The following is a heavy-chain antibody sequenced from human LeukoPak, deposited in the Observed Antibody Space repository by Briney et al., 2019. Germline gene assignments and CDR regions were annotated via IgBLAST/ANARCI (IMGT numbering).Heavy chain of an antibody. CDR2: ISYDGSNK. CDR1: GFTFSSYA. D-gene: IGHD1-14*01. Sequence: GGSLRLSCAASGFTFSSYAMHWVRQAPGKGLEWVAVISYDGSNKYYADSVKGRFTISRDNSKKTLYLQMNSLRAEDMAVYFCARDPSGKFRTLGSNWFDPWGQGTLVTVSS. CDR3: ARDPSGKFRTLGSNWFDP. V-gene: IGHV3-30*04. J-gene: IGHJ5*02.